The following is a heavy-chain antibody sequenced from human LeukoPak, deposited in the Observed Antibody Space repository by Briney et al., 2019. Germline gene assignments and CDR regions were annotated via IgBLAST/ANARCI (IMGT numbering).Heavy chain of an antibody. CDR3: ARGRWQPSDY. D-gene: IGHD4-23*01. V-gene: IGHV4-30-2*01. J-gene: IGHJ4*02. Sequence: SETLSLTCTVSGGSISSGGYYWSWIRQPPGKGLEWIGYIYHSGSTYYNPSLKSRVTISVDRSKNQFSLKLSSVTAADTAVYYCARGRWQPSDYWGQGTLVTVSS. CDR1: GGSISSGGYY. CDR2: IYHSGST.